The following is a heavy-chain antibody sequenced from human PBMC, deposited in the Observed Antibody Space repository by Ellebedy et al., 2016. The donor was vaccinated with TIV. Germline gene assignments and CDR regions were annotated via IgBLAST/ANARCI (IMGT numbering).Heavy chain of an antibody. CDR3: ARLRYDTLTGYYSWFDP. CDR2: IYSGST. V-gene: IGHV4-59*01. Sequence: PSETLSLTCTVSGDSISSYYWTWIRQHPGKGLEWIGWIYSGSTNYNPSLKSRVTISEDTPKNQFSLKLSSVTAADTAVYYCARLRYDTLTGYYSWFDPWGQGTLVTVSS. J-gene: IGHJ5*02. CDR1: GDSISSYY. D-gene: IGHD3-9*01.